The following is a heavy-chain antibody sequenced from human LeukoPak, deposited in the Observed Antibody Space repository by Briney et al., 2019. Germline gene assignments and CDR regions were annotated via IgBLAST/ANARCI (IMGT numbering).Heavy chain of an antibody. Sequence: GGSLRLSCAASGFTXXXXWMSWVRQVPGXGLEXXXXXKKDGSETYYVDSVKGRFTISRDNAKISLYLQMNSLRAEDTAMYYCARGRYSGTTYYFDYWGLGTLVTVSS. CDR2: XKKDGSET. D-gene: IGHD5-12*01. V-gene: IGHV3-7*03. CDR1: GFTXXXXW. J-gene: IGHJ4*02. CDR3: ARGRYSGTTYYFDY.